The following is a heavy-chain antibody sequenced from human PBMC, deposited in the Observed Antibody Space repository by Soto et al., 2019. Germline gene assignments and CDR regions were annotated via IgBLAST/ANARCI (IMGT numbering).Heavy chain of an antibody. D-gene: IGHD3-3*01. V-gene: IGHV3-11*06. Sequence: GGSLRLSCAASGFTFSDYYMSWIRQAPGKGLEWVSYISSSSSYTNYADSVKGRFTIPRDNAKNSLYLQMNSLRAEDTAVYYCARVRGVVTYGAYGMDVWRQGTTVTVSS. CDR1: GFTFSDYY. J-gene: IGHJ6*02. CDR3: ARVRGVVTYGAYGMDV. CDR2: ISSSSSYT.